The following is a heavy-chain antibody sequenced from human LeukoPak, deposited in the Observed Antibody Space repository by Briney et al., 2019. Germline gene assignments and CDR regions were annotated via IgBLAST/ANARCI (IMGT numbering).Heavy chain of an antibody. CDR1: GFTFSSYA. J-gene: IGHJ4*02. Sequence: PGGSLRLSCAASGFTFSSYAMSWVRQAPGKGLEWVSAISGSGGSTYYADSVKGRFTISRDNSKNTLYLQMNSLRAEDTAVYYCAKDRDRPKGYSIQPVPGDYWGQGTLVTVSS. CDR2: ISGSGGST. D-gene: IGHD4-11*01. CDR3: AKDRDRPKGYSIQPVPGDY. V-gene: IGHV3-23*01.